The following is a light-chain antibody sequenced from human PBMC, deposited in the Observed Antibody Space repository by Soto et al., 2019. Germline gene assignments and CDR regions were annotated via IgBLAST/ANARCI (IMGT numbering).Light chain of an antibody. V-gene: IGLV4-69*01. CDR2: LNSDGGH. Sequence: QLVLTQSPSASASLGASVKLTCTLSSGHNSYAIAWHQQQPEKGPRYLMKLNSDGGHRKGDGIPDRFSGSSSGAERYLTISSLQSEDEADYYCQTWGTGIRVFGGGTKLTVL. J-gene: IGLJ3*02. CDR1: SGHNSYA. CDR3: QTWGTGIRV.